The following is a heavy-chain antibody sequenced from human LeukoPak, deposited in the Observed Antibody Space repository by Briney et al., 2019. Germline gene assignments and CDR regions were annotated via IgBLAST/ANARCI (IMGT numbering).Heavy chain of an antibody. CDR2: ISSSSSYI. J-gene: IGHJ4*02. CDR1: GFTFSSYS. Sequence: GGSLRLSCAASGFTFSSYSMNWVRQAPGKGLEWVSSISSSSSYIYYADSVKGRFTISRDNAKNSLYLQMNSLRAEDTAVYYCARVGNYDSSGYTSFDYWGQGTLVTVSS. CDR3: ARVGNYDSSGYTSFDY. D-gene: IGHD3-22*01. V-gene: IGHV3-21*01.